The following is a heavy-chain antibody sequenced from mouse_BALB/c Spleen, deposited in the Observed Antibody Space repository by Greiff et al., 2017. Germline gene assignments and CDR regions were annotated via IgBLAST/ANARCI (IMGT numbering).Heavy chain of an antibody. J-gene: IGHJ4*01. D-gene: IGHD2-2*01. CDR1: GFTFSSFG. CDR2: ISSGSSTI. CDR3: ARGGYDEGRMDY. Sequence: EVKLMESGGGLVQPGGSRKLSCAASGFTFSSFGMHWVRQAPEKGLEWVAYISSGSSTIYYADTVKGRFTISRDNPKNTLFLQMTSLRSEDTAMYYCARGGYDEGRMDYWGQGTSVTVSS. V-gene: IGHV5-17*02.